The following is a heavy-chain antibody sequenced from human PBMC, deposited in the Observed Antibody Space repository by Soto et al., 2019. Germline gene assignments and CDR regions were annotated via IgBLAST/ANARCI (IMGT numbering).Heavy chain of an antibody. CDR1: GGSISSYY. V-gene: IGHV4-59*01. J-gene: IGHJ6*03. CDR2: IYYSGST. D-gene: IGHD3-3*01. CDR3: ARVGSYYDFWSGSLYYYYYMDV. Sequence: SETLSLTCTVSGGSISSYYWSWIRQPPGKGLEWIGYIYYSGSTNYNPSLKSRVTISVDTSKNQFSLKLSSVTAADTAVYYCARVGSYYDFWSGSLYYYYYMDVWGKGTTVTVSS.